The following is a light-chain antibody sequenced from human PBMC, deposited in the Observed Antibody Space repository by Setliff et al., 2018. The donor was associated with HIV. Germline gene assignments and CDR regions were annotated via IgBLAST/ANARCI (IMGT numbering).Light chain of an antibody. CDR2: EVD. CDR3: CSFGSSNTHV. Sequence: QSVLTQPASVSGSPGQSITISCTGSSSDVGNTLSVSWYQQNVGEVPKLLIYEVDRRPSGISHRFSGSKSGNTASLTISGLQVEDEADYYCCSFGSSNTHVFGTGTKVTVL. CDR1: SSDVGNTLS. V-gene: IGLV2-14*03. J-gene: IGLJ1*01.